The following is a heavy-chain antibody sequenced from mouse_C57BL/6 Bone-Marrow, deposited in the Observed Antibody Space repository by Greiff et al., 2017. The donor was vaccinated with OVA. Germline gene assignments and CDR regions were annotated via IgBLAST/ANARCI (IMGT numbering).Heavy chain of an antibody. CDR3: ARGGLRLRWYAMDY. CDR2: IHPGSGST. D-gene: IGHD3-2*02. Sequence: VQLQQSGAELVKPGASVKMSRKASGYTFTSYWITWVKQRPGQGLEWIGDIHPGSGSTNYNEKFKSKATLTVDTSSSTAYMQLSSLTSEDSAVYYCARGGLRLRWYAMDYWGQGTSVTVSS. J-gene: IGHJ4*01. CDR1: GYTFTSYW. V-gene: IGHV1-55*01.